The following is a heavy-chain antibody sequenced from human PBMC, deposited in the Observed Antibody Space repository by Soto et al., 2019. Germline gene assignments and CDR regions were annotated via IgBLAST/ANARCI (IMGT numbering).Heavy chain of an antibody. J-gene: IGHJ3*02. CDR3: ARTSDYDILTGYSKGERSDAFDI. D-gene: IGHD3-9*01. CDR1: GFTFDDYG. CDR2: INWNGGST. Sequence: GGSLRLSCAASGFTFDDYGMSWVRQAPGKGLEWVSGINWNGGSTGYADSVKGRFTISRDNAKNSLYLQMNSLRAEDTALYHCARTSDYDILTGYSKGERSDAFDIWGQGTMVTVSS. V-gene: IGHV3-20*01.